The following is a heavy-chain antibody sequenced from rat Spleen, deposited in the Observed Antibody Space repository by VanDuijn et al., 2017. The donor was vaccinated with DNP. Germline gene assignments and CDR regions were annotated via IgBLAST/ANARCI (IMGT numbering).Heavy chain of an antibody. J-gene: IGHJ2*01. Sequence: EVQLVESGGGLVQPGRSLKLSRIASGFTFSDYNMAWVRQAPKKGLEWVATISYDDSSTYYRDAVKGRFTISRDNAKNTLYLQMDSLRSEDTATYYCASRPPPTRGPFDYWGQGVMVTVSS. V-gene: IGHV5-7*01. D-gene: IGHD1-4*01. CDR3: ASRPPPTRGPFDY. CDR1: GFTFSDYN. CDR2: ISYDDSST.